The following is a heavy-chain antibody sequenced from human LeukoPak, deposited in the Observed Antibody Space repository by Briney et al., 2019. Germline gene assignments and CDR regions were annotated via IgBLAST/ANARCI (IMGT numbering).Heavy chain of an antibody. J-gene: IGHJ4*02. CDR2: ISSSGGST. Sequence: PGGSLRLSCAASGFTFSTYAMSWVRQAPGKGLEWVSLISSSGGSTYYADSVKGRFTISRDNSKNTLYLQMNSLRADDTAVYYCANQLGIWHYFDYWGQGILVTVSS. CDR1: GFTFSTYA. V-gene: IGHV3-23*01. D-gene: IGHD7-27*01. CDR3: ANQLGIWHYFDY.